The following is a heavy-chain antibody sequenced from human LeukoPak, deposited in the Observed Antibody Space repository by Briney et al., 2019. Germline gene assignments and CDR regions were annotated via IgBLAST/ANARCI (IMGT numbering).Heavy chain of an antibody. V-gene: IGHV3-13*01. J-gene: IGHJ2*01. Sequence: GGSLRLSCAASGFTFSSSDMHWVRHAAGKGLEWVSAIGTVGDTYYPGSVKGRFTISRENAKNSLYLQMNSLRAGDTAVYYCAREMGDKYSSSWALDLWGRGTLVTVSS. CDR3: AREMGDKYSSSWALDL. D-gene: IGHD6-13*01. CDR1: GFTFSSSD. CDR2: IGTVGDT.